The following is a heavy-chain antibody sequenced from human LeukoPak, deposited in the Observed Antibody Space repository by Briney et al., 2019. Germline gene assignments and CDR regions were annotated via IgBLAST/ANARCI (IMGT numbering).Heavy chain of an antibody. CDR1: GGTFSSYA. CDR3: ARLSYSYGPIDY. D-gene: IGHD5-18*01. Sequence: SVNVSCTASGGTFSSYAISWVRQAPGQGLEWMGGIIPIFGTANYAQKFQGRVTITADESTSTAYMELSSLRSEDTAVYYCARLSYSYGPIDYWGQGTLVTVSS. V-gene: IGHV1-69*13. J-gene: IGHJ4*02. CDR2: IIPIFGTA.